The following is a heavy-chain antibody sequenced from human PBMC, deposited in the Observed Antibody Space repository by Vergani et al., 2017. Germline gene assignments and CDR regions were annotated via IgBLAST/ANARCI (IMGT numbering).Heavy chain of an antibody. CDR3: ARDRYCSSTSCYMDWFDP. V-gene: IGHV3-21*05. J-gene: IGHJ5*02. Sequence: EVQLVESGGGLVKPGGSLRLSCAASGFTFSSYSMNWVRQAPGKGLEWVSYISSSSSTIYYADSVKGRFTISRDNAKNSLYLQMNSLRAEDTAVYYCARDRYCSSTSCYMDWFDPWGQGTLVTVSS. D-gene: IGHD2-2*02. CDR1: GFTFSSYS. CDR2: ISSSSSTI.